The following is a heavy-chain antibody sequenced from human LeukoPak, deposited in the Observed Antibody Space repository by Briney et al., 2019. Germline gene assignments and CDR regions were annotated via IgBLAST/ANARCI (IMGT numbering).Heavy chain of an antibody. CDR1: GFTFSSYA. Sequence: GGSLRLSCAASGFTFSSYAMSWVRQAPGKGLEWVSAISGSGGSTYYADSVKGRFTISRDNSKNTLYLQMNSLRAEDTAVYYCANLPAAMGRPSRWGYYYGMDVWGQGTTVTVSS. D-gene: IGHD2-2*01. J-gene: IGHJ6*02. CDR2: ISGSGGST. CDR3: ANLPAAMGRPSRWGYYYGMDV. V-gene: IGHV3-23*01.